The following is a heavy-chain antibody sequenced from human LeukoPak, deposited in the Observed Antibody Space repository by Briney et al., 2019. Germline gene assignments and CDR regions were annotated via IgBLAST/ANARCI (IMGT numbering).Heavy chain of an antibody. J-gene: IGHJ4*02. Sequence: GASVKVSCKASGYTFTGYYMHWVRQAPGQGLEWMGWINPNSGGTNYAQKFQGRVTMTRDTSISTAYMELSRLRSDDAAVYYCARPPIVATYFDYWGQGTLVTVSS. CDR1: GYTFTGYY. V-gene: IGHV1-2*02. CDR3: ARPPIVATYFDY. CDR2: INPNSGGT. D-gene: IGHD5-12*01.